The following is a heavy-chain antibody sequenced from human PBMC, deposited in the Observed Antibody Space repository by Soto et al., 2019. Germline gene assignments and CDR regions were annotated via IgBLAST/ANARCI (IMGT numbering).Heavy chain of an antibody. J-gene: IGHJ6*02. Sequence: AETLSLTCTVSAGSISSHYWICIRHPVGKGLEWIGHIYASGSTNYNPSLKNRVTMSVDTSKNQFSLRLKSVTAADTAVYYCARDGLDWSIEGLDVWGRGTTVTVSS. V-gene: IGHV4-4*07. CDR3: ARDGLDWSIEGLDV. D-gene: IGHD3-9*01. CDR1: AGSISSHY. CDR2: IYASGST.